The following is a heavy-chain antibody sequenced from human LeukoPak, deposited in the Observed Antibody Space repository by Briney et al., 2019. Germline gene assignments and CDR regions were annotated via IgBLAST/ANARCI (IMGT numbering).Heavy chain of an antibody. V-gene: IGHV4-39*07. CDR3: GRDPAAVPAGF. CDR2: IYYGGVT. CDR1: NGSVTNSDYY. D-gene: IGHD2-2*01. J-gene: IGHJ4*02. Sequence: PSETLSLTCTVSNGSVTNSDYYWGWIRQPPGKGLEWIASIYYGGVTHYNPSLKSRLTISIDTPKNQFSLELASVTAADTAVYYCGRDPAAVPAGFWGQGILVTVSS.